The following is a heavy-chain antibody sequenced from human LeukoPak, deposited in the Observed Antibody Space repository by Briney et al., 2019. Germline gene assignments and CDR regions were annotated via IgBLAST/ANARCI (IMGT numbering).Heavy chain of an antibody. Sequence: PGGSLRLSCAASGFTFSSYAMSWVRQAPGKGLEWVSAISGSGGSTYYADSVKGRFTISRDNSKNTLYLQMNSLRAEDTAVYYCARAHRSVGSGSYYQKSYYYGMDVWGQGTTVTVSS. V-gene: IGHV3-23*01. CDR3: ARAHRSVGSGSYYQKSYYYGMDV. CDR1: GFTFSSYA. CDR2: ISGSGGST. J-gene: IGHJ6*02. D-gene: IGHD3-10*01.